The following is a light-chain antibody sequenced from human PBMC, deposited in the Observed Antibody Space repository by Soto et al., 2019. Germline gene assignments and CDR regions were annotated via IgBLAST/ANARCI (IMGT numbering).Light chain of an antibody. CDR1: SSDVDSHNY. CDR2: DVT. J-gene: IGLJ3*02. V-gene: IGLV2-14*01. Sequence: QSALTQPASVSGSPGQSITISCTGTSSDVDSHNYVSWYQQHPGKAPKLIIYDVTNRPSGISNRFSGSKSGNTASLTISGLQAEDEADYYCSSYTTGSTLGVFGGGTKLTVL. CDR3: SSYTTGSTLGV.